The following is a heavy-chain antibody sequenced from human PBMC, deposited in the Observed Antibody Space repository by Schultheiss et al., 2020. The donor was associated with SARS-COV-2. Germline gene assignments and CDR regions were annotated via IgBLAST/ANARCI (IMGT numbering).Heavy chain of an antibody. CDR2: IYHSGST. CDR3: ARTAYYYGMDV. Sequence: SQTLSLTCTVSGGSISSGGYSWSWIRQPPGKGLEWIGYIYHSGSTYYNPSLKSRVTISVDTSKNQFSLKLSSVTAADTAVYYCARTAYYYGMDVWGQGTTVTVSS. CDR1: GGSISSGGYS. J-gene: IGHJ6*02. V-gene: IGHV4-30-2*02.